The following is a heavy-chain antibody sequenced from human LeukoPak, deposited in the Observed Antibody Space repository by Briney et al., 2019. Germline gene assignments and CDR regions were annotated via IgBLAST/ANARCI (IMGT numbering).Heavy chain of an antibody. CDR2: ISSSSSTI. CDR3: ASHPRYYYDSSGDY. Sequence: GSLRLSCAASGFTFSSYSMNWVRQAPGKGREWVSYISSSSSTIYYADSVKGRFTISRDNAKNSLYLQMNSLRAEDTAVYYCASHPRYYYDSSGDYWGQGTLVTVSS. CDR1: GFTFSSYS. J-gene: IGHJ4*02. D-gene: IGHD3-22*01. V-gene: IGHV3-48*01.